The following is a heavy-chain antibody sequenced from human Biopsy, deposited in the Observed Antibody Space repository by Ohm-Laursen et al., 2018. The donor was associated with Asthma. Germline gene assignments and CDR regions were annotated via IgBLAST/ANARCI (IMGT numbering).Heavy chain of an antibody. J-gene: IGHJ6*02. V-gene: IGHV3-30*18. CDR2: IAYDGSKK. Sequence: SLRFSCAASGFTFSHYNMNWVRQAPGKGLEWVAVIAYDGSKKYYADSVKGRFTISRDNSKNTLYLQMNSLRGEDTAVYYCAKGRYKWNDGYYGLDVWGQGTTVTVSS. D-gene: IGHD1-20*01. CDR1: GFTFSHYN. CDR3: AKGRYKWNDGYYGLDV.